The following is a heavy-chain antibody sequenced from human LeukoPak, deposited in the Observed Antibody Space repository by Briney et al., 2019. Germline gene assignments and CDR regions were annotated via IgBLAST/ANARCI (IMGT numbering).Heavy chain of an antibody. D-gene: IGHD1-1*01. V-gene: IGHV3-7*01. Sequence: GGSLRLSCAASGFTFSSYWMSWVRQAPGKGLEWVANIKQDGSEKYYVDSVKGRFTISRDNAKNSLYLQMNSLRAEDTAVYYCAREGNWDPWYFDYRGQGTLVTVSS. J-gene: IGHJ4*02. CDR3: AREGNWDPWYFDY. CDR2: IKQDGSEK. CDR1: GFTFSSYW.